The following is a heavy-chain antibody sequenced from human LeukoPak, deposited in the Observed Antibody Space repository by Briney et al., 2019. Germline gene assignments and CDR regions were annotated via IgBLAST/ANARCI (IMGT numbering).Heavy chain of an antibody. V-gene: IGHV1-3*01. CDR2: INAGNGNT. D-gene: IGHD6-19*01. CDR3: AREKKPGYSSGWPNLGEEQPNDY. CDR1: GYTFTIYA. Sequence: ASVKVSCKASGYTFTIYAMHWVRQATGQRLEWMGWINAGNGNTKYSQKFQGRVTITRVTSASTAYMELSSLRSEDTAVYYCAREKKPGYSSGWPNLGEEQPNDYWGQGTLVTVSS. J-gene: IGHJ4*02.